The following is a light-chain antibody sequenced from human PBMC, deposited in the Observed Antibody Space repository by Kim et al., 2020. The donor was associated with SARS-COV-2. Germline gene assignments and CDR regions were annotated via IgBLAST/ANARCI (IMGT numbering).Light chain of an antibody. J-gene: IGLJ1*01. CDR3: NSRDSSGNHYV. Sequence: LGQTVRITCQGDSLRSYYASWYQQKPGQAPVLVIYGKNNRPSGIPNRFSGSSSGNTASLTITGAQAEDEADYYCNSRDSSGNHYVFGTGTQLTVL. CDR2: GKN. V-gene: IGLV3-19*01. CDR1: SLRSYY.